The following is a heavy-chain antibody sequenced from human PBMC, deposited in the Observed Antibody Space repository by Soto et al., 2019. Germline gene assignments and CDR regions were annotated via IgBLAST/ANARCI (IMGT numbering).Heavy chain of an antibody. J-gene: IGHJ4*02. Sequence: GGSLRLSCAASGFTFSSYSMNWVRQAPGKGLEWVSSISSSSSYTYYADSVKGRFTISRDNSKNTLYLQMNSLRAEDTAVYYCAKFSMIVVVTTKGGYFDYWGQGTLVTVSS. CDR3: AKFSMIVVVTTKGGYFDY. D-gene: IGHD3-22*01. V-gene: IGHV3-21*04. CDR2: ISSSSSYT. CDR1: GFTFSSYS.